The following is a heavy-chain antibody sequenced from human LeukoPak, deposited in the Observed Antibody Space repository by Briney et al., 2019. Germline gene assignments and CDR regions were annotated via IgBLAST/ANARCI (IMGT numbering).Heavy chain of an antibody. CDR1: GFTFSTYA. D-gene: IGHD3-10*01. J-gene: IGHJ4*02. CDR2: IKNNGGGT. V-gene: IGHV3-64*01. CDR3: ARVQSTVRGIQGPFDL. Sequence: PGGSLRLSCAASGFTFSTYAMHWVRQAPGKGLEYVSAIKNNGGGTYYASSVQGRFTVSRDNSRSTLYLQMDSLRPDDMAIYYCARVQSTVRGIQGPFDLWGQGTLVTVPS.